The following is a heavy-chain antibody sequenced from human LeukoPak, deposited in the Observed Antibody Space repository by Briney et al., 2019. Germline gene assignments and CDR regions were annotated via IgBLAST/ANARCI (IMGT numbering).Heavy chain of an antibody. CDR3: ARDTVVTPDNYYGMDV. J-gene: IGHJ6*02. CDR1: GGSISSYY. V-gene: IGHV4-59*12. CDR2: IYYSGST. Sequence: SSETLSLTCTVSGGSISSYYWSWIRQPPGKGLEWIGYIYYSGSTNYNPSLKSRVTISVDTSKNQFSLKLSSVTAADTAVYYCARDTVVTPDNYYGMDVWGQGTTVTVSS. D-gene: IGHD4-23*01.